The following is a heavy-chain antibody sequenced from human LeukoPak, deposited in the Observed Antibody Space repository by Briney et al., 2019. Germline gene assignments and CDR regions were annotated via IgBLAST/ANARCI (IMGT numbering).Heavy chain of an antibody. Sequence: ASVKVSCKASGYTFTDYYMRWVRQAPGQGLEWMGWINPNSRITHYAQKFQGRVTMTRDTSISTAYMELSRLRSDDTAVYYCARDADYYYYMDVWGKGPTVSVSS. J-gene: IGHJ6*03. CDR2: INPNSRIT. V-gene: IGHV1-2*02. CDR1: GYTFTDYY. CDR3: ARDADYYYYMDV.